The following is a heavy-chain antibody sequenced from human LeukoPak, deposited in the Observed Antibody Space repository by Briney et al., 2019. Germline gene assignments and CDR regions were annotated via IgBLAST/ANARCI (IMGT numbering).Heavy chain of an antibody. J-gene: IGHJ3*02. V-gene: IGHV3-23*01. CDR3: AKDRRRDAPNDDDILTGSYYKLRGSGAFDI. CDR2: ISGSGGST. D-gene: IGHD3-9*01. CDR1: GFTFSSYA. Sequence: GGSLRLSCAASGFTFSSYAMSWVRQAPGKGLEWVSAISGSGGSTYYADSVKGRFTISRDNSKNTLYLQMNSLRAEDTAVYFCAKDRRRDAPNDDDILTGSYYKLRGSGAFDIWGQGTMVTVSS.